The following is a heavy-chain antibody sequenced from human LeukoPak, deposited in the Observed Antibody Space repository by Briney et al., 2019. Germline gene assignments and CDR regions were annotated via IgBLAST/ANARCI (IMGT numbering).Heavy chain of an antibody. Sequence: GGSLRLSCAASGFTFSSYWMSWFRQAPGKGLEWVANIKQDGSEKYYVDSVKGRFTISRDNAKNSLYLQMNSLRAEDTAVYYCARGILWFGEFSSYFYYYMDVWGKGTTVTVSS. CDR1: GFTFSSYW. J-gene: IGHJ6*03. CDR2: IKQDGSEK. CDR3: ARGILWFGEFSSYFYYYMDV. D-gene: IGHD3-10*01. V-gene: IGHV3-7*01.